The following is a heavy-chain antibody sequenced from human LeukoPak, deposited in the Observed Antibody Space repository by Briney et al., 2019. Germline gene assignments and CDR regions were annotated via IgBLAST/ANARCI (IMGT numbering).Heavy chain of an antibody. Sequence: GGSLRLSCAASGFAFSGFAMHWVRQAPGKGLEWVAVISYDGSNKYYADSVKGRFTISRDNSKNTLYLQMNSLTAEDTAVYYCARDDRGIAAAGFFDYWGQGTLVTVSS. J-gene: IGHJ4*02. D-gene: IGHD6-13*01. CDR1: GFAFSGFA. V-gene: IGHV3-30*04. CDR2: ISYDGSNK. CDR3: ARDDRGIAAAGFFDY.